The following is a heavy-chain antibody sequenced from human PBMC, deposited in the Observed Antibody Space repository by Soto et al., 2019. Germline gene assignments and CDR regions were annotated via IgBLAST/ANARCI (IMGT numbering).Heavy chain of an antibody. J-gene: IGHJ4*02. V-gene: IGHV3-23*01. CDR3: ARRARDGRNSAIDL. CDR1: GFTFRSHA. CDR2: INGSGSET. Sequence: GGSLRLSCAASGFTFRSHAMNWVRQAPGKGLEWVSDINGSGSETYYGNSVKGRFTTSRDNSKSMSFLQLNSLRGDDTAVYYCARRARDGRNSAIDLWGQGTLVTVS. D-gene: IGHD1-1*01.